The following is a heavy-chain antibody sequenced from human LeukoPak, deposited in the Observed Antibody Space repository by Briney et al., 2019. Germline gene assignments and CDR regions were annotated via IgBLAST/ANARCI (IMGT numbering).Heavy chain of an antibody. D-gene: IGHD3-3*01. V-gene: IGHV1-18*01. CDR2: ISAYNGNT. CDR3: ARDPYDFWTGGAFDI. J-gene: IGHJ3*02. CDR1: GYTFTSYG. Sequence: ASVKVSCKASGYTFTSYGISWVRQAPGQGLEWMGWISAYNGNTNYAQKLQGRVTMTTDTSTSTAYMELRSLRSDDTAVYYCARDPYDFWTGGAFDIWGQGTMVTVSS.